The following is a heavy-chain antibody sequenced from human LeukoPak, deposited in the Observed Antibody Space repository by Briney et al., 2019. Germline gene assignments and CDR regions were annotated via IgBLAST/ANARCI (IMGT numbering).Heavy chain of an antibody. V-gene: IGHV3-11*04. Sequence: PGGSLRLACAASRFTFRDHFMSWIRQPPGKGLEYVSYISSSGSDTHYSDSVKGRFTVSRDNAKNSLFLQMNSLRAEDTAVYYCATAPTEDGDGSSPGYWGQGTLVTVSS. CDR3: ATAPTEDGDGSSPGY. CDR1: RFTFRDHF. CDR2: ISSSGSDT. J-gene: IGHJ4*02. D-gene: IGHD4-17*01.